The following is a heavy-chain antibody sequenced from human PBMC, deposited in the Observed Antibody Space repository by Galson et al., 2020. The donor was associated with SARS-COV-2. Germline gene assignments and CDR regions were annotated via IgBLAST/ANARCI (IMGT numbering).Heavy chain of an antibody. CDR2: THYSGRT. CDR1: AGSISRGGYS. D-gene: IGHD3-10*01. V-gene: IGHV4-31*03. J-gene: IGHJ5*02. CDR3: ARAVRGVIIKGFDWFDP. Sequence: SETLSPTCPVSAGSISRGGYSWRWIRQHPGQGLEGTGSTHYSGRTYYNPSLKSRVTISVDTSKNQFSLKLSSVTAADTAVYYCARAVRGVIIKGFDWFDPWGQGSLVTVSS.